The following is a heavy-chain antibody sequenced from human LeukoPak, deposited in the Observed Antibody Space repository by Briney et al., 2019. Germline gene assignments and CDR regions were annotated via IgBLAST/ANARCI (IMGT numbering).Heavy chain of an antibody. CDR1: GFTFSSYA. Sequence: GGSLRLSCAASGFTFSSYAMHWVRQAPGKGLEWVAVISYDGSNKYYADSVKGRFTISRDNSKNTLYLQMDSLRAEDTAVYYCARDFLLEYSGGWAFDYWGQGTLVTVSS. V-gene: IGHV3-30-3*01. CDR2: ISYDGSNK. J-gene: IGHJ4*02. CDR3: ARDFLLEYSGGWAFDY. D-gene: IGHD6-19*01.